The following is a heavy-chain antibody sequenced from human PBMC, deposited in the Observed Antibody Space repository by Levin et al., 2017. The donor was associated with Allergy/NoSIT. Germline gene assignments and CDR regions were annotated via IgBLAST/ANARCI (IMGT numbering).Heavy chain of an antibody. J-gene: IGHJ4*02. Sequence: GGSLRLSCAASGFTFRGDWRHWVRQVPGKGLVWVSHINSDGSNTNYADSVKGRFTFSRDNAKNTLYLQMNSLRAEDTALYYCVRGACSSTSCLDSWGQGTLVTVSS. CDR2: INSDGSNT. D-gene: IGHD2-2*01. CDR3: VRGACSSTSCLDS. V-gene: IGHV3-74*01. CDR1: GFTFRGDW.